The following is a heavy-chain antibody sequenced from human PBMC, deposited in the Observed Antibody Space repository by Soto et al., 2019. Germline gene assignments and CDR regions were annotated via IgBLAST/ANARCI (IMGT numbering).Heavy chain of an antibody. J-gene: IGHJ6*03. CDR1: GFTFSSYS. D-gene: IGHD2-2*01. V-gene: IGHV3-21*01. CDR3: ARDPTQGYCSSTSCYAVWYMDV. CDR2: ISSSSSYI. Sequence: GGSLRLSCAASGFTFSSYSMNWVRQAPGKGLEWVSSISSSSSYIYYADSVKGRFTISRDNAKNSLYLQMNSLRAEDTAVYYCARDPTQGYCSSTSCYAVWYMDVWGKGTTVTVSS.